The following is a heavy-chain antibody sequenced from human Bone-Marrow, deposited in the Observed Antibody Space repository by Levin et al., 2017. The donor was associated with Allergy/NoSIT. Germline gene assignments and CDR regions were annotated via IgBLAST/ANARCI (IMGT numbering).Heavy chain of an antibody. J-gene: IGHJ6*03. CDR2: IYHSGST. Sequence: ASETLSLTCAVSGGSISNSNWWIWVRQPPGKGLEWIGEIYHSGSTNYSPSLKSRVSISVDKSKNQFSLNLRSVTTADTAVYYCARRLIAATEIYSYYIDVWGKGTTVAVSS. V-gene: IGHV4-4*02. D-gene: IGHD6-25*01. CDR1: GGSISNSNW. CDR3: ARRLIAATEIYSYYIDV.